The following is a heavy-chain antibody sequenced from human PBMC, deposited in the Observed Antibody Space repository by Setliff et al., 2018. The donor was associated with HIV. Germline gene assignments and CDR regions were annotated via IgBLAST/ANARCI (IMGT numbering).Heavy chain of an antibody. V-gene: IGHV5-10-1*01. D-gene: IGHD3-22*01. J-gene: IGHJ4*02. Sequence: GESPKISCMGSGYSFTTYWITWVRQMPGKGLEWMGRIDPSDSYTDYSQSFHGHVTLSVDRSINTAYLQWSSLKASDTAMYYCATSPFSGYQSNSGYWGQGTLVTVSS. CDR3: ATSPFSGYQSNSGY. CDR2: IDPSDSYT. CDR1: GYSFTTYW.